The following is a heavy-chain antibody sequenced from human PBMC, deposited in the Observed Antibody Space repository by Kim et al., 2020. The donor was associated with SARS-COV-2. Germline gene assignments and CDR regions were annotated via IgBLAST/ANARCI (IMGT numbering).Heavy chain of an antibody. V-gene: IGHV4-30-2*01. D-gene: IGHD6-19*01. Sequence: SETLSLTCAVSGGSISSGGYSWSWIRQPPGKGLEWIGYTYHSGTTYYNPSLKSRVTISVDRSKNQFYLKLSSVTAAVTAVYYCARGIAVAGRWFDPWGQGTLVTVSS. CDR1: GGSISSGGYS. CDR3: ARGIAVAGRWFDP. CDR2: TYHSGTT. J-gene: IGHJ5*02.